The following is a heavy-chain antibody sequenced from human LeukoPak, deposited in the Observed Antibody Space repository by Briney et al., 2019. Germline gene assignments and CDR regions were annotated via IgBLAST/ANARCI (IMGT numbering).Heavy chain of an antibody. D-gene: IGHD5-18*01. CDR3: ASNTARYYYYMDV. V-gene: IGHV3-64*01. J-gene: IGHJ6*03. CDR1: GFTFSNYA. CDR2: ISSNGGST. Sequence: GGSLRLSCAASGFTFSNYAMHWVRQAPGKGLEYVSAISSNGGSTYYANSVKGRFTISRDNSKNTLYLQMGSLRAEDMAVYYCASNTARYYYYMDVWGKGTTVTVSS.